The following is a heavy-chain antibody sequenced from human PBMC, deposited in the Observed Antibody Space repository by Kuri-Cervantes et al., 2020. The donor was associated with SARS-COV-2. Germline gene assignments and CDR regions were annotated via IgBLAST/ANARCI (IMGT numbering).Heavy chain of an antibody. D-gene: IGHD4-17*01. V-gene: IGHV1-2*02. CDR3: ASRVREDYGEDY. J-gene: IGHJ4*02. CDR1: GGTFSSYA. CDR2: INPNSGGT. Sequence: ASVKVSCKASGGTFSSYAISWVRQAPGQGLEWMGWINPNSGGTNYAQKFQGRVTMTRDTSISTAYMELSRLRSDDTAVYYCASRVREDYGEDYWGQGTLVTVSS.